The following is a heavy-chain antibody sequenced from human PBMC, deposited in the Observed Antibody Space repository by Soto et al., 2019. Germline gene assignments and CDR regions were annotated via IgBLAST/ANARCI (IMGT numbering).Heavy chain of an antibody. CDR3: VIDSRAGCSSINCYMH. J-gene: IGHJ4*02. Sequence: QLQLRESGPGLLQPSGTLSLTCDVSGDSLTNNHWWSWVRQAPGKGLEWIGEIWHTGRPNYNPSLQSRVAISIDKSKNQFSMKSSSVTAADTAVYYCVIDSRAGCSSINCYMHWGQGTLVTVSS. V-gene: IGHV4-4*02. CDR1: GDSLTNNHW. CDR2: IWHTGRP. D-gene: IGHD2-15*01.